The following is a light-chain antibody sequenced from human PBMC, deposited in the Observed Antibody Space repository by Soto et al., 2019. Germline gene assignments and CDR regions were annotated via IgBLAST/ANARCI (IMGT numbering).Light chain of an antibody. Sequence: DIQMTQSPSSLSASVGDRVTITCRASQSISSYLNWYQQKPGKTPKVLIYVASSLQSGVPSRFSGSGSGTDFTLTISSLQPEDFATYYCQQSYSSPLTFGGGTKV. CDR3: QQSYSSPLT. J-gene: IGKJ4*01. CDR1: QSISSY. V-gene: IGKV1-39*01. CDR2: VAS.